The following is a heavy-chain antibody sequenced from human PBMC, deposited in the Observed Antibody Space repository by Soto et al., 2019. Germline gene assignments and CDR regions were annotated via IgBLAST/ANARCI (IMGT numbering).Heavy chain of an antibody. J-gene: IGHJ3*02. CDR3: AKDQDYYILTGYHDAFDI. Sequence: VQLLESGGGLVQPGGSLRLSCAASGFTFSSYAMSWVRQAPGKGLEWVSAISGSGGSTYYADSVKGRFTISRDNSKNTLYLQMNSLRAEDTAVYYCAKDQDYYILTGYHDAFDIWGQGTMVTVSS. V-gene: IGHV3-23*01. CDR2: ISGSGGST. CDR1: GFTFSSYA. D-gene: IGHD3-9*01.